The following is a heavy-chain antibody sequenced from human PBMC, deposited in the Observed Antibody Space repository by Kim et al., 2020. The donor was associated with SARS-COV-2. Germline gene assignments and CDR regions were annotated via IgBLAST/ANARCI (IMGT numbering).Heavy chain of an antibody. CDR3: ARDAASYGMDV. CDR2: ST. J-gene: IGHJ6*02. Sequence: STVNAGSVKGRFTISRRNSKNTLYLQMNSLRAEDTAVYCGARDAASYGMDVWGQGTTVTVS. V-gene: IGHV3-53*04.